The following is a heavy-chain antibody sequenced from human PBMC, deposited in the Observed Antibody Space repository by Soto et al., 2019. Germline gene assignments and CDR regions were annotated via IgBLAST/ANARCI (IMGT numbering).Heavy chain of an antibody. J-gene: IGHJ5*02. CDR1: GFTFRDYY. V-gene: IGHV3-11*01. CDR2: ISNNGNTI. Sequence: PGGSLRLSCSASGFTFRDYYMSWIRQAPGKGLEWVSYISNNGNTIYYVDSVKGRFTISRDNAKNALYLHMNSLRAEDTAVYYCARELYWSNWFDPWGQGTLVTVSS. D-gene: IGHD2-15*01. CDR3: ARELYWSNWFDP.